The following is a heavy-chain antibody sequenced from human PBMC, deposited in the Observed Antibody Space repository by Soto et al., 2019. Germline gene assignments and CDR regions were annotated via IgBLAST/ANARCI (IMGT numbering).Heavy chain of an antibody. Sequence: GGSLKISCKAYGYTFTSYWIGWVRQIPGKGLEWMGIIYPSNSETRFSPSFQGQVTLSADKSSFTAYLQWSSLKASDTAIYYCARQAYHYDTYSFGYWGQGTLVTV. V-gene: IGHV5-51*01. D-gene: IGHD3-22*01. CDR3: ARQAYHYDTYSFGY. J-gene: IGHJ4*02. CDR2: IYPSNSET. CDR1: GYTFTSYW.